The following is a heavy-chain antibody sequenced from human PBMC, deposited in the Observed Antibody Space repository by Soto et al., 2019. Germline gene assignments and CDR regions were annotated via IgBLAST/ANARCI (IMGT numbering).Heavy chain of an antibody. CDR1: GFTFRDYY. CDR2: IDSSTKYT. V-gene: IGHV3-11*05. J-gene: IGHJ6*02. Sequence: QVQLVESGGGLVRPGGSLRLSCEASGFTFRDYYMTWFRQAPGKGVEWLSYIDSSTKYTNYADSVKGRFTISRDNAKNSLYLQMNSLRADDTAVYYCAREYYYTMDVWGQGTMVTVSS. CDR3: AREYYYTMDV.